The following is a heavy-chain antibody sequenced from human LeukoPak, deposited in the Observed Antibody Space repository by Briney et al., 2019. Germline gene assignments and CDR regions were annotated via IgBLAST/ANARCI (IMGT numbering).Heavy chain of an antibody. V-gene: IGHV4-39*07. Sequence: SETLSLTCTVSSGSISSSNYYWGWIRHPPGKGLECIGNIFYTGSTYYNPSLRSRVTISVDKSKNQVSLKLSSVTAADTAVYYCARGLHSTMPYWGYWGQGTLVTVSS. CDR2: IFYTGST. D-gene: IGHD2-2*01. CDR3: ARGLHSTMPYWGY. CDR1: SGSISSSNYY. J-gene: IGHJ4*02.